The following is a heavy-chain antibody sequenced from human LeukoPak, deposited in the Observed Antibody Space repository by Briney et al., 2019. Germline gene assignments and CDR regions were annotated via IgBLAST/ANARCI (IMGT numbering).Heavy chain of an antibody. Sequence: GGSLRLSCAASGFTFSSYGMHWVRQAPGKGLEWVSAISGSGGSAYYADSVKGRFTISRYNSKNTLYLQMNSLRAEDTAVYYCAKETVVVITRANTGIDYWGQGTLVTVSS. V-gene: IGHV3-23*01. J-gene: IGHJ4*02. D-gene: IGHD3-22*01. CDR2: ISGSGGSA. CDR3: AKETVVVITRANTGIDY. CDR1: GFTFSSYG.